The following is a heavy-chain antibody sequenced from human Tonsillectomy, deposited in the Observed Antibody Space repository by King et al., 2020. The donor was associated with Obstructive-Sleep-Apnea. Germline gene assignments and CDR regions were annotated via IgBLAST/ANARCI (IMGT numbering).Heavy chain of an antibody. Sequence: QLVQSGAEVKKPGESLQISCQGSGYSFTSYWIGWVRQMPGKGLEWMGIIYPGDSDTKYSPSFQGLVSISVDRSISTAYLQWSSLEASDTAFYYCARQVLHGYGKGHFDFWGQGTLVTVSS. V-gene: IGHV5-51*01. CDR2: IYPGDSDT. CDR1: GYSFTSYW. J-gene: IGHJ4*02. D-gene: IGHD3-10*01. CDR3: ARQVLHGYGKGHFDF.